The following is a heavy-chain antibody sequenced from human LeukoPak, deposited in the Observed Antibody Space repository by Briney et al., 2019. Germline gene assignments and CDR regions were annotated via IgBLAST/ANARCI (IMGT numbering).Heavy chain of an antibody. D-gene: IGHD3-10*01. V-gene: IGHV1-69*04. CDR1: GGTFSSSA. CDR2: IIPVLNIT. CDR3: ARDRGLTAPPPYGLDV. Sequence: SVKVSCKTSGGTFSSSAITWVRQAPGQGLEWMGRIIPVLNITTYAQKFQGRVTITADTSTSTVYMELSSLRSEETAVYYCARDRGLTAPPPYGLDVWGQGTTVIVSS. J-gene: IGHJ6*02.